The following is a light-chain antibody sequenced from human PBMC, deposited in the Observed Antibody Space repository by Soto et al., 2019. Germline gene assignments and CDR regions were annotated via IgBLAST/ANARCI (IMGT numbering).Light chain of an antibody. CDR2: KAS. V-gene: IGKV1-5*03. J-gene: IGKJ5*01. CDR1: QTISSW. CDR3: QQYNNWPPIT. Sequence: DIQMTQSPFTLSGSVGDRVTITCRASQTISSWLAWYQQKPGKAPKLLIYKASTLKSGVPSRFSGSGSGTEFTLTISSLQSEDLAVYYCQQYNNWPPITVGQGTRLEIK.